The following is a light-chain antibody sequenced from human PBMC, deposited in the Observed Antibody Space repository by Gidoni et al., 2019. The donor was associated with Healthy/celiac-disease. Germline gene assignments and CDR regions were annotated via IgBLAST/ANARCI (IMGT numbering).Light chain of an antibody. Sequence: DIVMTQSPLSLPVTPGEPASISCRSSQSHLHSNGYNYLDWYLQKPGQSPQLLIYLGSNRASGVPDRFSGSGSGTDFTLKISRVEAEDVRVYYCMQALQTPLTFGPGTKVEIK. J-gene: IGKJ3*01. V-gene: IGKV2-28*01. CDR3: MQALQTPLT. CDR1: QSHLHSNGYNY. CDR2: LGS.